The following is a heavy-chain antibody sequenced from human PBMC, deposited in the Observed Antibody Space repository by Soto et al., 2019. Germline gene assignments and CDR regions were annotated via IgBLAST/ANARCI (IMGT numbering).Heavy chain of an antibody. CDR2: IDPSDSQT. Sequence: GESLKISCKGSGYSFAGYWITWVRQKPGKGLEWMGRIDPSDSQTYYSPSFRGHVTVSVTKSITTAFLQWSSLRASDTAMYYCARQIYDSDTGPNFQYYFDSWGQGTPVTVSS. D-gene: IGHD3-22*01. CDR3: ARQIYDSDTGPNFQYYFDS. V-gene: IGHV5-10-1*01. CDR1: GYSFAGYW. J-gene: IGHJ4*02.